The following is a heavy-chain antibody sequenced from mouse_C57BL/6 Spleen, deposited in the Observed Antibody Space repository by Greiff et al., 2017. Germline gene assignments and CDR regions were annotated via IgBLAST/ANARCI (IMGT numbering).Heavy chain of an antibody. CDR1: GFNIKNTY. J-gene: IGHJ2*01. Sequence: VQLQQSVAELVRPGASVKLSCTASGFNIKNTYMYWVKQRPEQCLEWIGRIDPANGYTNYPPKFQGTATITADSSSNTAYLQLSSLTSEDTAIYYCARTTALDYWGQGATLTVST. CDR2: IDPANGYT. V-gene: IGHV14-3*01. CDR3: ARTTALDY. D-gene: IGHD1-2*01.